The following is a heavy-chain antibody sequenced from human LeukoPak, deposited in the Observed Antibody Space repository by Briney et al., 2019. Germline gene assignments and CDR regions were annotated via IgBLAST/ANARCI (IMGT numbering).Heavy chain of an antibody. CDR3: ARSPITIFGVVIPGLDY. J-gene: IGHJ4*02. D-gene: IGHD3-3*01. CDR1: GFTFSNYW. Sequence: GGSLRLSCAASGFTFSNYWMSWVRQAPGKGLEWVANIKQDGSEKYYVDSVKGRFTISRDNAKNSLYLQMNSLRAEDTAVYYCARSPITIFGVVIPGLDYWGQGTLVTVSS. V-gene: IGHV3-7*01. CDR2: IKQDGSEK.